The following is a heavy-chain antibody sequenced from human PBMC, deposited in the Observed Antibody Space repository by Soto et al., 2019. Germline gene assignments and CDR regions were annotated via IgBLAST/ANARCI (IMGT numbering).Heavy chain of an antibody. CDR3: ARENLLTGYYPYYYGMDV. CDR1: GYTFTGYY. J-gene: IGHJ6*02. V-gene: IGHV1-2*04. CDR2: INPNSGGT. Sequence: EASVKVSCKASGYTFTGYYMHWVRQAPGQGLEWMGWINPNSGGTNYAQKFQGWVTMTRDTSISTAYMELSRLRSDDTAVYYCARENLLTGYYPYYYGMDVWGQGTTVTVSS. D-gene: IGHD3-9*01.